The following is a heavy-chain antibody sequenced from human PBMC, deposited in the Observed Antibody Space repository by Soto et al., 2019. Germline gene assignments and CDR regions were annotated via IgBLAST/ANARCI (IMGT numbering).Heavy chain of an antibody. CDR3: ASSMGRGGNDY. J-gene: IGHJ4*02. CDR1: GFTFSDYW. Sequence: EVQLVASGGGLVQPGGSLRLSCAASGFTFSDYWMSWVRQAPGKGLECVANIKTDGSEKYYVDPVKGRFTISRDNAKNSLYLQMNSLRAEDTAVYYCASSMGRGGNDYWGQGTLVAVSS. V-gene: IGHV3-7*05. CDR2: IKTDGSEK. D-gene: IGHD3-10*01.